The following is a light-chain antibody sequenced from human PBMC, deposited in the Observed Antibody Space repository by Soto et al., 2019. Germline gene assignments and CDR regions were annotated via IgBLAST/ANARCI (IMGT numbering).Light chain of an antibody. CDR3: QQYNNWPRT. J-gene: IGKJ1*01. CDR1: QSVSSSY. CDR2: GAS. V-gene: IGKV3-15*01. Sequence: EIVLTQSPGTLSLSPGERATLPCRASQSVSSSYLAWYQQKPGQAPRLLIYGASTRATGIPARFSGSGCGTEFTLTISSLQSEDFAVYYCQQYNNWPRTFGQGTKVDI.